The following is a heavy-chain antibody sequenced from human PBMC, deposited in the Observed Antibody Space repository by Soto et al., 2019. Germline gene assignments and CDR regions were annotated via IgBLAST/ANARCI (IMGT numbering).Heavy chain of an antibody. CDR1: GFTFSSYS. Sequence: EVQLVESGGGLVQPGGSLRLSCAASGFTFSSYSMNWVRQAPGKGLEWVSYISTSSSTIYYADSVKGRFTISRANVKNSLYLQMNSLRDEDTAVYYCARVRYGSGSYSYYGMDVWGQGTTVTVSS. V-gene: IGHV3-48*02. CDR3: ARVRYGSGSYSYYGMDV. CDR2: ISTSSSTI. J-gene: IGHJ6*02. D-gene: IGHD3-10*01.